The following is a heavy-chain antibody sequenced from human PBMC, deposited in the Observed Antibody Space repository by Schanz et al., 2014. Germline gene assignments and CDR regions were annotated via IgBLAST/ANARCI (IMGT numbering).Heavy chain of an antibody. V-gene: IGHV3-23*04. D-gene: IGHD3-10*01. CDR1: GFTFSTYA. Sequence: VQLVESGGGLVQPGGSLRLSCAASGFTFSTYAMSWVRQAPGKGLEWVSAISGSGGSTYYADSVKGRFTISRDNSKNTLYLQMNSLRAEDTAVYYCARDVDDRRGYGSGYCVGDCMDVWGQGTTVTVSS. J-gene: IGHJ6*02. CDR3: ARDVDDRRGYGSGYCVGDCMDV. CDR2: ISGSGGST.